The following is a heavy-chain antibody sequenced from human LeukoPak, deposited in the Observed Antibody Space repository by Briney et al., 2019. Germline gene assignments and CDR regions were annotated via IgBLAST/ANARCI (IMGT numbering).Heavy chain of an antibody. CDR2: IYYSGST. CDR1: GGSISSYY. D-gene: IGHD3-10*01. Sequence: TSETLSLTCTVSGGSISSYYWNWIRQPPGKGLEWNGYIYYSGSTNYNPSLKSRVTISVDTSKTQFSLKLSSVTAADTAVYYCARSLYYYGSDSFDIWGQGTMVTVSS. V-gene: IGHV4-59*01. J-gene: IGHJ3*02. CDR3: ARSLYYYGSDSFDI.